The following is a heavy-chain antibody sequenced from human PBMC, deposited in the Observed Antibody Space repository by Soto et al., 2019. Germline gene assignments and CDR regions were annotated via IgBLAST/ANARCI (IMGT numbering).Heavy chain of an antibody. Sequence: PVGSLRLSCSASGFTIGTNYMSWVRQAPGKGLEWVSVIYGGGSTYYAESVRGRFTMSRDNSKNTVSLQMNSLTGADTAVYFCVRGGWTEWFDPWGQVTLVTVSS. J-gene: IGHJ5*02. V-gene: IGHV3-53*01. CDR3: VRGGWTEWFDP. D-gene: IGHD2-15*01. CDR1: GFTIGTNY. CDR2: IYGGGST.